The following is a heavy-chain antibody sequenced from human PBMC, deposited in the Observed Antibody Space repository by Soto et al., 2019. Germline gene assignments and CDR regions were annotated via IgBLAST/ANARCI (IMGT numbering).Heavy chain of an antibody. CDR1: GFTLTNEN. D-gene: IGHD3-22*01. J-gene: IGHJ4*02. Sequence: RLSCTVLGFTLTNENMNWARQAPGKGLEWVSSISSRSTFINYADSVKGRFTISRDNDKGLVYLQMNSLRAEDTAVYYCARDPPLSMIVVVGVDDFWGQGTLVTVSS. CDR2: ISSRSTFI. V-gene: IGHV3-21*06. CDR3: ARDPPLSMIVVVGVDDF.